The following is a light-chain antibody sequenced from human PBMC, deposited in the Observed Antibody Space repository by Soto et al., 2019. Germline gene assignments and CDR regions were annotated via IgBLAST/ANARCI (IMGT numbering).Light chain of an antibody. CDR1: QSLLHSMGYNY. CDR2: SGS. J-gene: IGKJ2*01. Sequence: DLVLTQSPLSLPVTPGEPASISCRSSQSLLHSMGYNYLDWYLQKPGQSPQLLIYSGSIRASGVPDRFSGSGSQTDFTLRISRVEAEDVGVYYCMQALQTQYTFGQGTKLEIK. V-gene: IGKV2-28*01. CDR3: MQALQTQYT.